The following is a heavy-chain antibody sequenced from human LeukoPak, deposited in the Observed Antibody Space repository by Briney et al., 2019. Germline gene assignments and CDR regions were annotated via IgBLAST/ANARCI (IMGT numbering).Heavy chain of an antibody. CDR3: ASRDYYDSSGYSDAFDI. CDR2: IYSGGST. D-gene: IGHD3-22*01. Sequence: GGSLRLSCAASGFTVSSNYMSWVRQAPGKGLEWVSVIYSGGSTYYADSVKGRFTISRDNSKNTLYLQMNSLRAEDTAVYYCASRDYYDSSGYSDAFDIWGQGTMVTVSS. J-gene: IGHJ3*02. V-gene: IGHV3-53*01. CDR1: GFTVSSNY.